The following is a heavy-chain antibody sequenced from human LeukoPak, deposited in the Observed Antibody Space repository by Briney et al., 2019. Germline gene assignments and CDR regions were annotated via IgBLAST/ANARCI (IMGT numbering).Heavy chain of an antibody. V-gene: IGHV3-11*04. D-gene: IGHD4-17*01. J-gene: IGHJ5*02. Sequence: GGSLRLSCAASGFTFSDYYMSWIRQAPGKGLEWVSYISSSGLTIHYADSVKGRFTISRDNSKNSLFLQMNGLRVDDTAVYYCARDADYGGWFDPWGQGTLATVSS. CDR1: GFTFSDYY. CDR3: ARDADYGGWFDP. CDR2: ISSSGLTI.